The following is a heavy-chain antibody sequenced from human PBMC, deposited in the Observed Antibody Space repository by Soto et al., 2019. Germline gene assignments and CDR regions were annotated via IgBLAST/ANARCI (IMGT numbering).Heavy chain of an antibody. CDR3: TTDNRIAALDVYYYGMDV. J-gene: IGHJ6*02. D-gene: IGHD6-6*01. CDR1: GFTFSNAW. Sequence: PGGSLRLSCAASGFTFSNAWMNWVRQAPGKGLEWVGRIKSKTDGGTADYAAPVKGRFTISRDDSKNTLYLQMNSLKTEDTAVYYCTTDNRIAALDVYYYGMDVWGQGTTVTVSS. V-gene: IGHV3-15*07. CDR2: IKSKTDGGTA.